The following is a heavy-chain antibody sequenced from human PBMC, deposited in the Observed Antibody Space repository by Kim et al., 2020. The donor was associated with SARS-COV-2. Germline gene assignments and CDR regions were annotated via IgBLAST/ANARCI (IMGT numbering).Heavy chain of an antibody. Sequence: SETLSLTCTVSGGSVSSGSYYWSWIRQPPGKGLEWIGYIYYSGSTNYNPSLKSRVTISVDTSKNQFSLKLSSVTAADTAVYYCARGYYDILTGYLDYWG. V-gene: IGHV4-61*01. J-gene: IGHJ4*01. CDR2: IYYSGST. CDR3: ARGYYDILTGYLDY. D-gene: IGHD3-9*01. CDR1: GGSVSSGSYY.